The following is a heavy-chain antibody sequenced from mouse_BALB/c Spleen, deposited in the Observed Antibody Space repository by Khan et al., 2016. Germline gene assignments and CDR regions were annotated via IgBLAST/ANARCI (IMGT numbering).Heavy chain of an antibody. CDR1: GFTFSSFG. CDR3: GRGDY. Sequence: EVELVESGGGLVQPGGSQKLSCAASGFTFSSFGMHWVRQAPEKGLEWVAFISSGSSAIYYADTVKGRFTISRDNPKNTPFLQMTSLRSEDTAMYYCGRGDYWGQGTTLTVSS. J-gene: IGHJ2*01. V-gene: IGHV5-17*02. CDR2: ISSGSSAI.